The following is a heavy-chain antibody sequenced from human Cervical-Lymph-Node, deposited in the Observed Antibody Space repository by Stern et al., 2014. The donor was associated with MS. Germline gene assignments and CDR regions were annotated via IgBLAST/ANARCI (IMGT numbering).Heavy chain of an antibody. D-gene: IGHD2-21*02. CDR2: IHDSGRN. J-gene: IGHJ5*02. CDR1: GASIRSHY. Sequence: QVQLQESGPGLVKPSETLSLTCSVSGASIRSHYWSWIRQPPGKGLEWIGCIHDSGRNNYNPSLKSRVSVSIDTSKNQFSLKLNSVTAADTAGYYCARGGDSSKWLDPWGQGTLVTVSS. CDR3: ARGGDSSKWLDP. V-gene: IGHV4-59*11.